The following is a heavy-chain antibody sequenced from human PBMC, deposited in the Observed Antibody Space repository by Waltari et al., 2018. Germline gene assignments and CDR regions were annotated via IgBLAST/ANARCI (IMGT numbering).Heavy chain of an antibody. CDR2: MNPSSGDT. D-gene: IGHD1-26*01. CDR1: GYNFTNYD. J-gene: IGHJ4*02. CDR3: ARGTYIVGYDY. V-gene: IGHV1-8*01. Sequence: QVRLVQSGAAVKKPGASVKVSCKASGYNFTNYDINWVRQVSGQGLEWMGWMNPSSGDTGFAQNFRGRVAMTRDTSTGTADMELRGLTSADTAFYYCARGTYIVGYDYWGQGTPVTVSA.